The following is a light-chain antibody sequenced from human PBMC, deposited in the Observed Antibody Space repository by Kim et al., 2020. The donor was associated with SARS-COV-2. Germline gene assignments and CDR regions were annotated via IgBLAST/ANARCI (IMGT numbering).Light chain of an antibody. CDR2: LAS. CDR3: QQYIRFPYT. V-gene: IGKV1-5*03. CDR1: QTIDNY. J-gene: IGKJ2*01. Sequence: SASVGDSVTIPCRASQTIDNYLAWYQQKPGTPPKLLIYLASTLESGVPSRFTGSGSGTEFTLSISSLQPDDFATYYCQQYIRFPYTFGQGTKLEI.